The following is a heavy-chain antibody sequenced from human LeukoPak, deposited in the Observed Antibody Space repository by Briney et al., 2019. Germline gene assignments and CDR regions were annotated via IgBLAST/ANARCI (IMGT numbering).Heavy chain of an antibody. CDR2: IWSDGIKK. Sequence: GRSLRLSCAPSGFTFSSYGMHWVRQAPGKGLEWVAVIWSDGIKKYYGDSVKGRFTISRDNSKNMLYLQLNSLRAEDTAVYYCERDHSNALFYIDFWGQGTLVTVSS. J-gene: IGHJ4*02. CDR3: ERDHSNALFYIDF. CDR1: GFTFSSYG. D-gene: IGHD6-13*01. V-gene: IGHV3-33*01.